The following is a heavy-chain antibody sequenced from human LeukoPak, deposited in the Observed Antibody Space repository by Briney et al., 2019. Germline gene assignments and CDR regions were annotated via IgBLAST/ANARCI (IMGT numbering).Heavy chain of an antibody. J-gene: IGHJ4*02. CDR3: AKDEAAAGGGLDH. CDR1: GFDVSSKF. V-gene: IGHV3-53*01. D-gene: IGHD6-13*01. Sequence: GGSLRHSCAASGFDVSSKFMTWVRQAPGKGLKWVSVIYSGGLTFYADSVQGRFTISRDNSKNTVYLHMNDLKADDTAVYYCAKDEAAAGGGLDHWGPGTLVIVSS. CDR2: IYSGGLT.